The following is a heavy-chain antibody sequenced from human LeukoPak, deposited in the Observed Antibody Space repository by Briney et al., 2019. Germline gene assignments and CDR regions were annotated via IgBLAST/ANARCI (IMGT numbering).Heavy chain of an antibody. CDR2: INPNSGGT. Sequence: ASVKVSCKASRYTFTGYYMHWVRQAPGQGLEWMGWINPNSGGTNYAQKFQGRVTMTRDTSISTAYMELSRLRSDDTAVYYCARDRSGDYVREYDYWGQGTLVTVSS. CDR1: RYTFTGYY. J-gene: IGHJ4*02. D-gene: IGHD4-17*01. CDR3: ARDRSGDYVREYDY. V-gene: IGHV1-2*02.